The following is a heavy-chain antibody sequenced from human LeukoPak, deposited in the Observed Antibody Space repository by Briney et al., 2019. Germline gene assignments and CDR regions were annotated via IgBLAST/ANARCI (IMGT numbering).Heavy chain of an antibody. CDR1: GGTFSSYA. CDR3: ARELYNSFVFDSSGYHNWFDP. CDR2: IIPIFGTA. D-gene: IGHD6-19*01. J-gene: IGHJ5*02. V-gene: IGHV1-69*05. Sequence: ASVKVSCKASGGTFSSYAISWVRQAPGQGLEWMGGIIPIFGTANYAQKFQGRVTITTDESTSTAYMELSSLRSEDTAVYYCARELYNSFVFDSSGYHNWFDPWGQGTLVTVSS.